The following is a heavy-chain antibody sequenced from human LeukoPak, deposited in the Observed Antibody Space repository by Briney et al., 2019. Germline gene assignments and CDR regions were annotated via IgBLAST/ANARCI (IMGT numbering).Heavy chain of an antibody. J-gene: IGHJ6*03. CDR1: GGTFSSYT. D-gene: IGHD5-12*01. CDR2: SIPILGIA. CDR3: ATAANNIVATTAYYYYYMDV. Sequence: GASVKVSCKASGGTFSSYTISWVRQAPGQGLEWMGRSIPILGIANYAQKFQGRVTMTEDTSTDTAYMELSSLRSEDTAVYYCATAANNIVATTAYYYYYMDVWGKGTTVTVSS. V-gene: IGHV1-69*02.